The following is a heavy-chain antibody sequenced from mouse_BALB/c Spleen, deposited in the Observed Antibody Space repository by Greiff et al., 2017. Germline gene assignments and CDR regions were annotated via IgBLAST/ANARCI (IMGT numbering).Heavy chain of an antibody. CDR2: IDPENGDT. V-gene: IGHV14-4*02. J-gene: IGHJ4*01. Sequence: VQLQQSGAELVRSGASVKLSCTASGFNIKDYYMHWVKQRPEQGLEWIGWIDPENGDTEYAPKFQGKATMTADTSSNTAYLQLSSLTSEDTAVYYCNRNYYAMDDWGQGTSVTVSS. CDR3: NRNYYAMDD. D-gene: IGHD2-1*01. CDR1: GFNIKDYY.